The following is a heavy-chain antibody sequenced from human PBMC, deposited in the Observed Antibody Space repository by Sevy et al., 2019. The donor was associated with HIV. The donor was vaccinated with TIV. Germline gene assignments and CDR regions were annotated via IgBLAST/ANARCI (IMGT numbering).Heavy chain of an antibody. J-gene: IGHJ4*02. Sequence: GGSLRLSCAASGLTVSSNYMSWVRQAPGKGLEWVSVFYSGGSTYYADSVKGRFTISIDNSKNTLYLQMNSLRAEDTAVYYCARREFDYDFWSGYPYYWGQGALVTVSS. V-gene: IGHV3-53*01. CDR1: GLTVSSNY. CDR3: ARREFDYDFWSGYPYY. D-gene: IGHD3-3*01. CDR2: FYSGGST.